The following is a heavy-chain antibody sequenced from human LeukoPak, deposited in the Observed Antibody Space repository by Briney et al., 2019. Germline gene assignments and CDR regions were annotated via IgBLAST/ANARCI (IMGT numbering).Heavy chain of an antibody. D-gene: IGHD3-10*01. V-gene: IGHV4-59*01. CDR3: ARRSISGYLIDY. CDR2: IYYSGST. CDR1: GDSMSTYY. J-gene: IGHJ4*02. Sequence: PSETLSLTCTVSGDSMSTYYWTWIRQPPGKGLEWIGYIYYSGSTNYNPSLKSRVTISVDTSKNQFSLKLSSVTAADTAVYYCARRSISGYLIDYWGQGTLVTVSS.